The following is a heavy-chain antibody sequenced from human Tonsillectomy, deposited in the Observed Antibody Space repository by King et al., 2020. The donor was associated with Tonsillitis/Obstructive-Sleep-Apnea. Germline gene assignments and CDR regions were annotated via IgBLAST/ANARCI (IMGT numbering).Heavy chain of an antibody. CDR1: GESFNGHY. D-gene: IGHD1-20*01. CDR2: INHRGST. Sequence: VQLQQWGAGLLKPSETLSLTCAVYGESFNGHYWSWIRQPPGKGLEWIGEINHRGSTNYNPSLKSRVTISVDTSKNQFSLNLSSVIAADTAVYYCARRHSITVVPFDYWGQGALVTVSS. V-gene: IGHV4-34*01. CDR3: ARRHSITVVPFDY. J-gene: IGHJ4*02.